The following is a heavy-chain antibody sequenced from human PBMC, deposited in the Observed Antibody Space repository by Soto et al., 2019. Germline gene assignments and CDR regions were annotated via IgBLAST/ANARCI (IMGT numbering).Heavy chain of an antibody. CDR3: ANXAATPSPSYYYYYGMDV. D-gene: IGHD2-15*01. Sequence: GGSLRLSCAASGFTFSDYYMSWIRQAPGKGLEWVSYISSSGSTIYYADSVKGRFTISRDNAKNSLYLQMNSLRAEDTAVYYCANXAATPSPSYYYYYGMDVWGQGTTVTVSS. V-gene: IGHV3-11*01. CDR2: ISSSGSTI. CDR1: GFTFSDYY. J-gene: IGHJ6*02.